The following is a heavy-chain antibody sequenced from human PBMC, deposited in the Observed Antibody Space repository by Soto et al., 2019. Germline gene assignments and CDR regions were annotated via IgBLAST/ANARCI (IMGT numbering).Heavy chain of an antibody. V-gene: IGHV3-23*01. CDR3: AKTTRPTTPEP. D-gene: IGHD6-6*01. CDR2: ISGDGAAT. J-gene: IGHJ5*02. CDR1: GFNFGSFA. Sequence: GGSLRLSCAASGFNFGSFAMTWVRQAPGKGLQWVSAISGDGAATYYGDSVKGRFTISRDNSNNTLFLQMNSLTVDDTAIYFRAKTTRPTTPEPWGQGALVTVSS.